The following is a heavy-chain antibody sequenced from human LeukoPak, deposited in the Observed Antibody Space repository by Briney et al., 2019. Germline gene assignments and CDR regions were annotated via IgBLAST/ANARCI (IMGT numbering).Heavy chain of an antibody. CDR1: GFTLSTYA. D-gene: IGHD3-10*01. CDR3: ARADFYGSGSHPPGGFDY. V-gene: IGHV3-30*04. J-gene: IGHJ4*02. Sequence: GGSLRLSCAASGFTLSTYAMHWVRQAPGEGLEWVAVISNDGSDTYYADSVKGRFTISRDSSKNTLYPQMTSLRAGDTAVDYCARADFYGSGSHPPGGFDYWGQGTLVTVSS. CDR2: ISNDGSDT.